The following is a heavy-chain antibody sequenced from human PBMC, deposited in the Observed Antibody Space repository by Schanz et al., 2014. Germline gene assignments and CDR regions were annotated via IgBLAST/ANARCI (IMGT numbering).Heavy chain of an antibody. CDR1: GFDFNSYS. Sequence: EVRLVESGGGLVQPGGSLRLSCEASGFDFNSYSMNWVRQVPGKGLEWVSSISSSGSYIHYADSVKGRFTISRDNAKNTLYLQMNSLRAEDTAVYYCAREQIMAAAGLVDYWGHGTLVTVSS. CDR3: AREQIMAAAGLVDY. CDR2: ISSSGSYI. J-gene: IGHJ4*01. D-gene: IGHD6-13*01. V-gene: IGHV3-21*02.